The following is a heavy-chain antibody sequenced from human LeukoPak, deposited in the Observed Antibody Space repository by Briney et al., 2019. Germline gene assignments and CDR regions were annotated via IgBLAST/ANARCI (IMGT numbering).Heavy chain of an antibody. V-gene: IGHV3-30*02. CDR3: AKDPMTTVTTTAY. Sequence: GGSLRLSCAASGFTFSSYGMHWVREAPGKGLEWVAFIRYDGSNKYYADSVKGRFTISRDNSKNTLYLQMNSLRAEDTAVYYCAKDPMTTVTTTAYWGQGTLVTVSS. CDR2: IRYDGSNK. D-gene: IGHD4-17*01. J-gene: IGHJ4*02. CDR1: GFTFSSYG.